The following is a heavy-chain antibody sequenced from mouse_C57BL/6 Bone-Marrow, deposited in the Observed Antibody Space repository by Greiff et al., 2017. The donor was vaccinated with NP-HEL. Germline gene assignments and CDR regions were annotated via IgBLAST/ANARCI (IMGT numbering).Heavy chain of an antibody. Sequence: EVQLVESGGGLVQPGGSLSLSCAASGFTFTDYYMSWVRQPPGKALEWLVFIRNKANGYTTEYSASVKGRFTISRDNSQSILYLQMNALRAEDSATYYCARSIYYDYADDPFYAMDYWGQGTSVTVS. D-gene: IGHD2-4*01. CDR3: ARSIYYDYADDPFYAMDY. CDR2: IRNKANGYTT. J-gene: IGHJ4*01. CDR1: GFTFTDYY. V-gene: IGHV7-3*01.